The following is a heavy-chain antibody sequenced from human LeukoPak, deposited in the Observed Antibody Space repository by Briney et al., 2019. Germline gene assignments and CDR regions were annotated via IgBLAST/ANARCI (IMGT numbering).Heavy chain of an antibody. CDR1: GGSVSSGSYY. V-gene: IGHV4-61*01. D-gene: IGHD3-3*01. CDR3: ARGGSGYPFDY. Sequence: PSETLSLTCTVSGGSVSSGSYYWSWIRQPPGKGLEWIGYMYYTGSTNYNPSLKSRVTISADTSKNQSSLKLSSVTAADTAVYYCARGGSGYPFDYWGQGILVTVSS. CDR2: MYYTGST. J-gene: IGHJ4*02.